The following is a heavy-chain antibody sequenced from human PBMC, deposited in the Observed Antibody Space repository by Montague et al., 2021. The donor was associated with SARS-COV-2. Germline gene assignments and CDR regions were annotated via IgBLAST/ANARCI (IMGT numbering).Heavy chain of an antibody. CDR3: AKDIERLRWGDYGMDV. D-gene: IGHD4-23*01. J-gene: IGHJ6*02. CDR1: GFTFDDYA. CDR2: ISWDGGST. V-gene: IGHV3-43D*03. Sequence: SLRLSCSASGFTFDDYAMHWVRQAPGKGLEWVSLISWDGGSTYYADSVKGRFTISRDNSKNSLYLQMNSLRAEDTASYYCAKDIERLRWGDYGMDVWGQGTTVTVSS.